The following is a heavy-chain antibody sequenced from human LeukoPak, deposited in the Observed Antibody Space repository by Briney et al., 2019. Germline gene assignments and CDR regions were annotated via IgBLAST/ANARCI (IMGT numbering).Heavy chain of an antibody. CDR1: GFTFSSYA. V-gene: IGHV3-30*01. CDR3: ARAVGVTDFDY. Sequence: PGGSLRLSCAASGFTFSSYAMHWVRQAPGKGLEWVAVISYDGSNKYYADSVKGRFTISRDNSKNTLYLQMNSLRAEDTAVYYCARAVGVTDFDYWGQGTLVTVSS. D-gene: IGHD1-26*01. CDR2: ISYDGSNK. J-gene: IGHJ4*02.